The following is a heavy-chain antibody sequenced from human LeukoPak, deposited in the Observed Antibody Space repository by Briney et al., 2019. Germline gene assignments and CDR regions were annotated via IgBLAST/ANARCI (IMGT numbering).Heavy chain of an antibody. CDR1: GFTFSSYG. CDR2: IWYDGSNK. D-gene: IGHD3-9*01. V-gene: IGHV3-33*06. Sequence: PGGSLRLSCAASGFTFSSYGMHWVRQAPGKGLEWVAVIWYDGSNKYYADSVKGRFTIPRDNSKNTLYLQMNSLRAEDTAVYYCAKGHLTGYYDYWGQGTLVTVSS. CDR3: AKGHLTGYYDY. J-gene: IGHJ4*02.